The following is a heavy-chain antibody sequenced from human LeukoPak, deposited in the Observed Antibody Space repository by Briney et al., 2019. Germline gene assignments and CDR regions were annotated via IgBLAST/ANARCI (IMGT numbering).Heavy chain of an antibody. D-gene: IGHD3-16*01. CDR1: GFTFSSYE. CDR2: IYHSGNI. CDR3: AGGHRHFYSYYFMDV. V-gene: IGHV4-34*08. J-gene: IGHJ6*03. Sequence: GSLRLSCAASGFTFSSYEMNWVRQPPGKGLEWIGEIYHSGNINSNPSLTSRVTISLDESKNQFSLKVTSVTAADTAVYYCAGGHRHFYSYYFMDVWGKGTTVTVSS.